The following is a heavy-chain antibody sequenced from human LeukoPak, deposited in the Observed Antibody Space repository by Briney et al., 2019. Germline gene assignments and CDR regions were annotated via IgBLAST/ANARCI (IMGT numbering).Heavy chain of an antibody. J-gene: IGHJ4*02. V-gene: IGHV4-38-2*02. CDR1: AYSISSGYY. Sequence: NPSETLSLTCTVSAYSISSGYYWGWIRQPPGKGLECIGTIYHSGSTYYNPSLKSRVTISVDTSKNQFSLRLSSVTAADTAVYYCARVFFGVAVAGNFDYWGQGTLVTVSS. CDR3: ARVFFGVAVAGNFDY. CDR2: IYHSGST. D-gene: IGHD6-19*01.